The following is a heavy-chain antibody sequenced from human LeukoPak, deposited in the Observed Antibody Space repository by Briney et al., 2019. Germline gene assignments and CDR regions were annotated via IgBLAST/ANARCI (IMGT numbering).Heavy chain of an antibody. Sequence: GGSLRLSCAASGFTFGRHWMSWVRQAPGKGLEWVAHMNQGGSETTNVVSVKGRFTISRDDAKNLVFLQMNSLRVEDTAVYYCARDGVAGGFDYWGQGILVTVSS. J-gene: IGHJ4*02. CDR3: ARDGVAGGFDY. CDR1: GFTFGRHW. V-gene: IGHV3-7*01. CDR2: MNQGGSET. D-gene: IGHD6-19*01.